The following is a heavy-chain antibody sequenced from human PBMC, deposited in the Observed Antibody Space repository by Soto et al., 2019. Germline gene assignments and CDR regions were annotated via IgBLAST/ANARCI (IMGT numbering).Heavy chain of an antibody. Sequence: QLQLQESGPGLVKPSETLSLTCTVSGGSISSSSYYWGWIRQPPGKGLEWIGSIYYSGSTHYNPSRKSRVTISVDTSKNQFSLKLSSVTAADTAVYYCARSDSDSSSGETMDVWGKGTTVTVSS. J-gene: IGHJ6*04. CDR1: GGSISSSSYY. D-gene: IGHD6-6*01. CDR2: IYYSGST. CDR3: ARSDSDSSSGETMDV. V-gene: IGHV4-39*01.